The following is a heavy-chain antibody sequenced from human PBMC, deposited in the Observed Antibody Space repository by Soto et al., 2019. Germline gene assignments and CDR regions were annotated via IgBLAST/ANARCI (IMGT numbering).Heavy chain of an antibody. J-gene: IGHJ4*02. CDR2: IIPIFGTA. D-gene: IGHD3-10*01. V-gene: IGHV1-69*01. CDR3: ARPKGGSGSYYHPLDY. Sequence: QVQLVQSGAEVKKPGSSVKVSCKASGGTFSSYAISWVRQAPGQGLEWMGGIIPIFGTANYAQKFQGRVTITADESTSTAYMELSSLRSEVTAGDYCARPKGGSGSYYHPLDYWGQGTLVTVSS. CDR1: GGTFSSYA.